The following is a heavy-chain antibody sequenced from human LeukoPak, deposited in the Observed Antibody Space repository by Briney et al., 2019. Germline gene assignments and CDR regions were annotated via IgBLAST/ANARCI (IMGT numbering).Heavy chain of an antibody. D-gene: IGHD3-22*01. CDR1: GYTFTSYD. CDR3: ATGKDSSGYYYKADAFDI. V-gene: IGHV1-8*01. J-gene: IGHJ3*02. Sequence: ASVKVSCKASGYTFTSYDINWVRQATGQGLEWMGWMNPNSGNTGYAQKFQGRVTMTRNTSISTAYMELSSLRSEDTAVYYCATGKDSSGYYYKADAFDIWGQGTMVTVSS. CDR2: MNPNSGNT.